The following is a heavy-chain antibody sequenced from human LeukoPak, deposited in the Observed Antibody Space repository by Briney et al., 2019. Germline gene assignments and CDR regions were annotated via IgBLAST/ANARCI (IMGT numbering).Heavy chain of an antibody. J-gene: IGHJ4*02. Sequence: GRSLRLSCAASGFTFNNHNMHWVRQTPGKGLEWVAVIIYDGNNKYHADSVKGRFTISRDNAKNSLYLQMNSLRAEDTAVYYCARGPALVYWGQGTLVTVSS. D-gene: IGHD5-18*01. CDR2: IIYDGNNK. V-gene: IGHV3-30*03. CDR3: ARGPALVY. CDR1: GFTFNNHN.